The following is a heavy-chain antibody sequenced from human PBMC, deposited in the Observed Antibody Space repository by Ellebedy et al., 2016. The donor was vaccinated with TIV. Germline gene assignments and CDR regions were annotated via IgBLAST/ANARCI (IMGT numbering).Heavy chain of an antibody. CDR1: GYTFTSHD. V-gene: IGHV1-8*01. Sequence: ASVKVSCKASGYTFTSHDINWVRQATGQGLEWMGWMNPNSGNTGFAQKFQGRVTMTEDTSTGTVYMDLSSLRSEDTAVYYCASEAGVRYYYDSSGYSYLGYWGQGTLVTVSS. J-gene: IGHJ4*02. CDR3: ASEAGVRYYYDSSGYSYLGY. CDR2: MNPNSGNT. D-gene: IGHD3-22*01.